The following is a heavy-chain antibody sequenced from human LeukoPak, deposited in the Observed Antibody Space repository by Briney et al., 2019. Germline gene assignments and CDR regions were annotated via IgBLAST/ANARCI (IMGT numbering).Heavy chain of an antibody. CDR2: IKQDGSEK. CDR3: ARGGSSSWHFDY. D-gene: IGHD6-13*01. CDR1: GFTFSTYG. J-gene: IGHJ4*02. V-gene: IGHV3-7*03. Sequence: GGSLRLSCAASGFTFSTYGMHWVRQAPGKGLEWVANIKQDGSEKYYVDSVKGRFTISRDNAKNSLYLQMNSLRAEDTAVYYCARGGSSSWHFDYWGQGALVTVSS.